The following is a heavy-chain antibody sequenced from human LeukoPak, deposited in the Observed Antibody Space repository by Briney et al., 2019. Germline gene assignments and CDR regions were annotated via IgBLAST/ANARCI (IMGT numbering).Heavy chain of an antibody. Sequence: PSETLSLTCTVSGVSISSGDYYWSWIRQPPGKGLEWIGYMYSSGSTYYNPSLKSRATISVDTSKNQFSLKLSPVTAADTAVYYCARSYYYDSRIDPWGQGTLVTVSS. V-gene: IGHV4-30-4*01. D-gene: IGHD3-22*01. CDR2: MYSSGST. CDR3: ARSYYYDSRIDP. J-gene: IGHJ5*02. CDR1: GVSISSGDYY.